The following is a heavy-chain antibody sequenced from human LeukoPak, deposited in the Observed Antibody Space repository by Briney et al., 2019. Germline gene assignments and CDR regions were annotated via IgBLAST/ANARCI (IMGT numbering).Heavy chain of an antibody. Sequence: SETLSLTCTVSGGSISRYYWSWIRQSPGKGLEWIGSIYYSGSTNYNPSLKSRVSISVDKSKNQSSLELSSVAAAGTAVYYCAVNSTKHTFNIWGQGTMVTVSS. D-gene: IGHD5/OR15-5a*01. CDR3: AVNSTKHTFNI. CDR2: IYYSGST. V-gene: IGHV4-59*08. J-gene: IGHJ3*02. CDR1: GGSISRYY.